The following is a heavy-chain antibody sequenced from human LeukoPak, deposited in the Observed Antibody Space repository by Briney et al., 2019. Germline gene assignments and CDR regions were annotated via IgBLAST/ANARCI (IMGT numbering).Heavy chain of an antibody. V-gene: IGHV3-30*02. CDR3: AKEGTASKPSDFDH. Sequence: GGSLRLSCAASGFTFSSYGMHWVRQAPGKGLEWLTFIRCDGSDKYYADSVKGRFAISRDNSKNTLYLQMNSLTSEDTAVYYCAKEGTASKPSDFDHWGQGILVTVSS. CDR1: GFTFSSYG. J-gene: IGHJ4*02. D-gene: IGHD1/OR15-1a*01. CDR2: IRCDGSDK.